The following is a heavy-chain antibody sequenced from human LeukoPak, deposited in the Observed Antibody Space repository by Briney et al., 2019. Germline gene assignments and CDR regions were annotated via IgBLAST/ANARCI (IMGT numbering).Heavy chain of an antibody. CDR2: IGSDNKP. J-gene: IGHJ3*01. D-gene: IGHD2-21*02. CDR1: GFTFSAYA. V-gene: IGHV3-23*01. Sequence: GGSLRLSCEASGFTFSAYAMTWVRQAPGKGLEWVSSIGSDNKPHYSESVKGRFAISRDNSKNTLYLQMNSLRAEDTAVYYCAEDQDSLVVVTDAFDVWGQGTMVTVSS. CDR3: AEDQDSLVVVTDAFDV.